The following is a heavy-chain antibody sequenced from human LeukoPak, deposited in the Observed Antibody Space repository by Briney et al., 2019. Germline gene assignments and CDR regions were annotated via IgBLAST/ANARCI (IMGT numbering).Heavy chain of an antibody. CDR3: ARVYYDYVWGSYPLDY. CDR2: INWNGGST. V-gene: IGHV3-20*04. CDR1: GFTFDDYG. J-gene: IGHJ4*02. D-gene: IGHD3-16*02. Sequence: GGSLRLSCAASGFTFDDYGMSWVRQAPGKGLEWVSGINWNGGSTGYADSVKGRFTNSRDNAKNSLYLQMNSLRAEDTALYYCARVYYDYVWGSYPLDYWGQGTLVTVSS.